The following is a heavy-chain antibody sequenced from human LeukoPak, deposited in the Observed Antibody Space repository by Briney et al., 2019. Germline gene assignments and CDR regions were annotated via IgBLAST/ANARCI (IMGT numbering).Heavy chain of an antibody. CDR1: GFPFIEYS. V-gene: IGHV3-48*01. J-gene: IGHJ4*02. D-gene: IGHD1-1*01. CDR2: IGIDSGNT. Sequence: GGSLRLSCTASGFPFIEYSMNWVRHAPGKGLEWISYIGIDSGNTKYADSVRGRFTISADKAKNSLHLQMNSLRVEDTAVYFCARDHNYAFDNWGQGTLVSVAS. CDR3: ARDHNYAFDN.